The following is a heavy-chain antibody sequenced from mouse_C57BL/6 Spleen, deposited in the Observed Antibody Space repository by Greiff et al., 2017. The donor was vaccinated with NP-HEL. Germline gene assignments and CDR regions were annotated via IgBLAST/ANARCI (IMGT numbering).Heavy chain of an antibody. CDR1: GYTFTSYW. D-gene: IGHD1-1*01. V-gene: IGHV1-69*01. CDR3: AREYYGSSSYWYFDV. Sequence: VQLQQPGAELVMPGASVKLSCKASGYTFTSYWMHWVKQRPGQGLEWIGEIDPSDSYTNYNQKFKGKSTLTVDKSSSTAYMQLSSLTSEDSAVYYCAREYYGSSSYWYFDVWGTGTTVTVSS. J-gene: IGHJ1*03. CDR2: IDPSDSYT.